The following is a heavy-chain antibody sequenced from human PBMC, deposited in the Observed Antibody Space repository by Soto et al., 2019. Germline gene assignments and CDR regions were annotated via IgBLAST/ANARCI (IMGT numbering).Heavy chain of an antibody. J-gene: IGHJ4*02. CDR1: GGSISSGGYS. CDR2: IYHSGST. D-gene: IGHD2-15*01. CDR3: ARGSHFSGYCSGGSCYSLDY. Sequence: SETLSLTCAVSGGSISSGGYSWSWIRQPPGKGLEWIGYIYHSGSTYYNPSLKSRVTISVDRSKNQFSLKLSSVTAADTAVYYCARGSHFSGYCSGGSCYSLDYWGQGTLVTVSS. V-gene: IGHV4-30-2*01.